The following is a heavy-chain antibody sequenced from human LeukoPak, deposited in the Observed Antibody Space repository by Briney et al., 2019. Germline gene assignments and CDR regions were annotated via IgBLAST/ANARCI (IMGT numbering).Heavy chain of an antibody. CDR1: GDSISSPKW. CDR3: ARDLRGIVAPPR. CDR2: VYHSGSA. Sequence: PSGTLSFTCAVSGDSISSPKWWSWVRQPPGKGLEWIGEVYHSGSANYNPSVKSRVTISVDKSKNQFSLRLTSATAADTAVYYCARDLRGIVAPPRWGQGTLVSVSS. J-gene: IGHJ4*02. V-gene: IGHV4-4*02. D-gene: IGHD2-15*01.